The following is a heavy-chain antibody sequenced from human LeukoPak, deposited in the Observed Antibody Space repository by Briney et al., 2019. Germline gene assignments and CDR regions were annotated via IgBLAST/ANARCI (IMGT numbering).Heavy chain of an antibody. J-gene: IGHJ4*02. V-gene: IGHV3-49*04. D-gene: IGHD3-22*01. CDR3: ARMKRRDYYDRSGYYRVFDY. CDR1: GFTFGDYA. Sequence: GGSLRLSCTASGFTFGDYAMSWVRQAPGKGLEWVCFIRDKGSGRTTEYAVSVQGRFIISRDDSKSITYLQMNSLKTEDTAVYYCARMKRRDYYDRSGYYRVFDYWGQGTLVTVSS. CDR2: IRDKGSGRTT.